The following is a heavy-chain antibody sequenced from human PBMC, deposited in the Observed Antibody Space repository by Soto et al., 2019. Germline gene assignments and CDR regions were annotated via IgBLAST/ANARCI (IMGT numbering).Heavy chain of an antibody. CDR1: GYTFSTYA. CDR3: ARGKGMEENYYYYGMDI. CDR2: INGGTGQT. J-gene: IGHJ6*02. V-gene: IGHV1-3*01. Sequence: ASVKVSCKASGYTFSTYAMHWVRQAPGQSLEWMGWINGGTGQTRYSQRFQDRVTITRDTSAKTTYMDLTSLRSEDTAVYYCARGKGMEENYYYYGMDIWGPGTTLTVYS. D-gene: IGHD1-1*01.